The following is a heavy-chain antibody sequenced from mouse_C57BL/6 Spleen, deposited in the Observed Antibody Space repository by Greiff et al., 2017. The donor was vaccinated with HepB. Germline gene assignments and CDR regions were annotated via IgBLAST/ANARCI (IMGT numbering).Heavy chain of an antibody. J-gene: IGHJ3*01. D-gene: IGHD2-1*01. CDR2: IYPGSGST. CDR3: ARGGSTMVTPTGFAY. Sequence: VQLQQPGAELVKPGASVKMSCKASGYTFTSYWITWVKQRPGQGLEWIGDIYPGSGSTNYNEKFKSKATLTVDTSSSTAYMQLSSLTSEDSAVYYCARGGSTMVTPTGFAYWGQGTLVTVSA. V-gene: IGHV1-55*01. CDR1: GYTFTSYW.